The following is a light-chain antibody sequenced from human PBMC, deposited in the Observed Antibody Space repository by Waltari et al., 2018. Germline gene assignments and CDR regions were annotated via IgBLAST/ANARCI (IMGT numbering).Light chain of an antibody. CDR1: QLGDHF. CDR2: QDS. J-gene: IGLJ3*02. CDR3: QAWDSSPQ. Sequence: SYELIQPHSVSVSPGQTGSITRSGEQLGDHFVCWYQQKPGQSPVLVIHQDSKRPSGIPERFSGSNSGNTATLTISGTQAMDEADYYCQAWDSSPQFGGGTKLTVL. V-gene: IGLV3-1*01.